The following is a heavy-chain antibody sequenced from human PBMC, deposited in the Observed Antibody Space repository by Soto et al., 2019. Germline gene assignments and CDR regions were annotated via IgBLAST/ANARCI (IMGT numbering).Heavy chain of an antibody. CDR1: GFTFSSYA. J-gene: IGHJ6*02. CDR3: ARDHDSERGMDV. D-gene: IGHD3-10*01. CDR2: ISYDGSNK. Sequence: QVQLVESGGGVVQPGRSLRLSCAASGFTFSSYAMHWVRQAPGKGLEWVAVISYDGSNKYYADSVKGRFTISRDNSKNTLYLQMNSLRAEDTAVYYCARDHDSERGMDVWGQGTTVTVSS. V-gene: IGHV3-30-3*01.